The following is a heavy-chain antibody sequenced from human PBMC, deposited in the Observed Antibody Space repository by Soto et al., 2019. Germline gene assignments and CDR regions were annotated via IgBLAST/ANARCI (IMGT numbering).Heavy chain of an antibody. D-gene: IGHD2-8*01. CDR3: VRDAVVSGVDYFDY. CDR1: GFTFSTYW. V-gene: IGHV3-7*01. CDR2: IRQDGGDK. Sequence: PGGSLRLSCAASGFTFSTYWMSWVRQAPGKGLEWVANIRQDGGDKYFQDSVKGRFTISRDNAKNSVYLEMNSLRVEDTAIYYCVRDAVVSGVDYFDYWGQGTLVTVSS. J-gene: IGHJ4*02.